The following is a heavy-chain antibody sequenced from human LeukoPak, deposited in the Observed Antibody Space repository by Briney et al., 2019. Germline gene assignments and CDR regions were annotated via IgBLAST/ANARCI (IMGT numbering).Heavy chain of an antibody. D-gene: IGHD6-13*01. Sequence: SETLSLTCTVSSGSISSSSYHWGYIRQPPGKGLEWIGSIHYSGSTYYNPSLESRVTVSVDTSKNQFSLKLTSVTAADTAVYFCARGSARIAAANRGSARIVPANAYYFDSWGQGTLVTVSS. J-gene: IGHJ4*02. V-gene: IGHV4-39*07. CDR3: ARGSARIAAANRGSARIVPANAYYFDS. CDR2: IHYSGST. CDR1: SGSISSSSYH.